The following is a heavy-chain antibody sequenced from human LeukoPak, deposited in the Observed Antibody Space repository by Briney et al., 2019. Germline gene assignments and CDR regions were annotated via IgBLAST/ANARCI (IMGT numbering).Heavy chain of an antibody. J-gene: IGHJ4*02. CDR3: ALPTGNYGSGSYAFDY. D-gene: IGHD3-10*01. CDR1: GFSLSTSGVG. V-gene: IGHV2-5*01. Sequence: SGPTLVNPTQTLTLTCTFSGFSLSTSGVGVGWIRQPPGKALEWLALIYWNDDKRYSPSLKSRLTITKDTSKNQVALTMTNMDPVDTATYYCALPTGNYGSGSYAFDYWGQGTLVTVSS. CDR2: IYWNDDK.